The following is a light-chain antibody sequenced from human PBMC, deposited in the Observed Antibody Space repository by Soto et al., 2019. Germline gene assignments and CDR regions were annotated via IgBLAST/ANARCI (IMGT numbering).Light chain of an antibody. Sequence: QSALTQPPSASGSPGQSVTISCTGTSSDVGDYNYVSWYQQHPGKAPKLMIYEVSKRPSGVPDRFSGSKSGNTASLPVSGLQAEDEADYYCSSYAGSLYVFGTGTKLTLL. J-gene: IGLJ1*01. CDR1: SSDVGDYNY. V-gene: IGLV2-8*01. CDR2: EVS. CDR3: SSYAGSLYV.